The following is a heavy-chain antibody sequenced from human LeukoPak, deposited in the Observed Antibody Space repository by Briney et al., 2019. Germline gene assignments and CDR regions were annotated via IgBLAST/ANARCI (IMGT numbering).Heavy chain of an antibody. D-gene: IGHD4-17*01. CDR3: ARARATGSVTIGI. CDR2: MSNDGNSK. V-gene: IGHV3-30-3*01. Sequence: GRSLRLSCAASGFTFSSYTMHWVRQAPGKGLEWVAVMSNDGNSKYYAGSVKGRFTISRDTSRSTLDLQMNGLRPGDTAVYYCARARATGSVTIGIWGQGTLVTVSS. J-gene: IGHJ4*02. CDR1: GFTFSSYT.